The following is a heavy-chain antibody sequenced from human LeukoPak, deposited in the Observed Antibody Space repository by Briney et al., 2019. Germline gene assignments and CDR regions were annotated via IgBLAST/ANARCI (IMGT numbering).Heavy chain of an antibody. J-gene: IGHJ4*02. CDR3: ARLASGSYGPLTPFDY. CDR2: IYYSGST. D-gene: IGHD1-26*01. V-gene: IGHV4-59*08. CDR1: GGSISSYY. Sequence: SETLSLTCTVSGGSISSYYWSWIRQPPGKGLEWIGDIYYSGSTNYNPSLKSRVTISVDTSKIQFSLRLSSVTAADTAVYYSARLASGSYGPLTPFDYWGQGTLVTVSS.